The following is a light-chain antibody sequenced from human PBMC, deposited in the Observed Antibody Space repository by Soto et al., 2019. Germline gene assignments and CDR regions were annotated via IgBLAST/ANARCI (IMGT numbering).Light chain of an antibody. CDR3: QQSYMNPWT. Sequence: DRPMIQSPSSLSASVGDSRTITCPTSQTIKNYLNWYQQKTGKAPKLLIYVASTLQSGVPSRFSGSGSGTDFTLTISSLQREDFGTYYCQQSYMNPWTFGQGTKVDIK. J-gene: IGKJ1*01. CDR1: QTIKNY. CDR2: VAS. V-gene: IGKV1-39*01.